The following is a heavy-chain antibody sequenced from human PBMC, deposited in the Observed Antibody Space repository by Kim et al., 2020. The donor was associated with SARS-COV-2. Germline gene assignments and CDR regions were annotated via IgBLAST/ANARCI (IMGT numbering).Heavy chain of an antibody. CDR1: GFSLTSFE. CDR3: VREAAWHFDV. J-gene: IGHJ2*01. V-gene: IGHV3-48*03. CDR2: IGMSGNNM. Sequence: GGSLRLSCAASGFSLTSFEMSWVRQVPGKGPQWISYIGMSGNNMFYADSVKGRFTVSRDMVKNSLFLQMNSLRVEDTAIYYCVREAAWHFDVWGRGTLV.